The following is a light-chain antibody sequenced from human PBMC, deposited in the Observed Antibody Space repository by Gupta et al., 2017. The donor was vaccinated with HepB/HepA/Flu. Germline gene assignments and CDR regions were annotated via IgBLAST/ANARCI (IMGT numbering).Light chain of an antibody. CDR2: GKS. J-gene: IGLJ3*02. CDR1: SLRTYY. CDR3: KYRDTRGNPRV. V-gene: IGLV3-19*01. Sequence: SSELTQDPAVSVALGQTVTITCQGDSLRTYYANWYQQKPGQDPVRGIYGKSNRPSGIPDRFSGYSAGKNDSFKTTGAQADDEADDYCKYRDTRGNPRVFGGGTKMTVL.